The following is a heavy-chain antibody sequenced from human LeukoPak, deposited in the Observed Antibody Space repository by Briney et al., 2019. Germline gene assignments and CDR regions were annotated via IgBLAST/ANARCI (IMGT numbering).Heavy chain of an antibody. CDR1: GGSISGYY. V-gene: IGHV4-59*08. Sequence: SETLSLTCTVSGGSISGYYWNWIRQPPGKGLEWIAYISYSGSTNYNPSLKSRATISVDTSKNQFSLNLNSVTAADTAIYYCARLTVYQYYFDYWGQGTLVTVSP. CDR3: ARLTVYQYYFDY. D-gene: IGHD3-9*01. J-gene: IGHJ4*02. CDR2: ISYSGST.